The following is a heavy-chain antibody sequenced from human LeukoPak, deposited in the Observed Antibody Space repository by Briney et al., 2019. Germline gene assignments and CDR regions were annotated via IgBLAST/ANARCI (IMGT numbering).Heavy chain of an antibody. V-gene: IGHV3-21*01. J-gene: IGHJ4*02. CDR1: GFTFSSYS. Sequence: GGSLRPSCAASGFTFSSYSMNCVRQAPGKGLEWVSSISSSSSYIYYADSVKGRFTISRDNAKNSLYLQMNSLRAEDTAVYYCVRRYCSSSSCTLDSWGQGTLVTVSS. D-gene: IGHD2-15*01. CDR2: ISSSSSYI. CDR3: VRRYCSSSSCTLDS.